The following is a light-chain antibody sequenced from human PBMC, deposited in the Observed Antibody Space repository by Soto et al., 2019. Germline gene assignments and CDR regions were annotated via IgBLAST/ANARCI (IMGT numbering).Light chain of an antibody. CDR2: GAS. CDR3: QQYNNWPPYP. J-gene: IGKJ2*01. Sequence: EIVMTQSPATLSVSPGERATLSCRASQSVSSNLAWYQQKPGQAPRLLIYGASTRATGIPARFSGSGSGTEFTLTISSLQYEDFAVYYCQQYNNWPPYPFGEGTKLEI. V-gene: IGKV3-15*01. CDR1: QSVSSN.